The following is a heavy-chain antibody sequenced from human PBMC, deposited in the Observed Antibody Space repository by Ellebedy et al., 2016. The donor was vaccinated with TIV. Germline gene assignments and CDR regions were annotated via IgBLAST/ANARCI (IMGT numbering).Heavy chain of an antibody. Sequence: GESLKISCAASEFTFSTYSMNWVRRAPGKGLERVAYIGSRINKIYYADSVKGRFTISRDNAKNSLYLQMNSLRDEDTAVYYCARGGGERLRYAFDLWGQGTMVTVSS. CDR2: IGSRINKI. CDR3: ARGGGERLRYAFDL. D-gene: IGHD4-17*01. CDR1: EFTFSTYS. J-gene: IGHJ3*01. V-gene: IGHV3-48*02.